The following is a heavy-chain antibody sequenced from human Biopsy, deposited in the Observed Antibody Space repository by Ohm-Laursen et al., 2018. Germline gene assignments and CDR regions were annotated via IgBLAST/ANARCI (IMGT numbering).Heavy chain of an antibody. J-gene: IGHJ4*02. CDR2: VYWEDDK. V-gene: IGHV2-5*02. CDR3: AHSAGSDGFNVDFDY. CDR1: GFSLNTGGVG. Sequence: TQTLTLTCTFSGFSLNTGGVGVGWIRQPPGKALQWLALVYWEDDKRYSPTLKNRLTITKDTSQNQVVLTMTNMEPVDTGTYYCAHSAGSDGFNVDFDYWGQGTLVTVPS. D-gene: IGHD5-24*01.